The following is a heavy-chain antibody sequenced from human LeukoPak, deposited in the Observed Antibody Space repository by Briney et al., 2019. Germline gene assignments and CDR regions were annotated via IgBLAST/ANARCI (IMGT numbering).Heavy chain of an antibody. CDR2: IKHSGGT. CDR3: ARRSSGRDLDY. Sequence: SETLSLTCAVYGGSSSGYYWSWIRQPPGKGLEWIGEIKHSGGTNYNPSLTSRVTISVDTSKSQFSLTVSSVTAADTAVYYCARRSSGRDLDYWGQGTLVTVSS. D-gene: IGHD6-19*01. V-gene: IGHV4-34*01. J-gene: IGHJ4*02. CDR1: GGSSSGYY.